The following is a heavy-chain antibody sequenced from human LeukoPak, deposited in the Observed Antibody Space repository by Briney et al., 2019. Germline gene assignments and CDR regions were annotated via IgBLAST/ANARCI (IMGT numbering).Heavy chain of an antibody. CDR3: ARDHALYYYYYGMDV. D-gene: IGHD2-2*01. CDR1: GFTFSSYA. CDR2: ISYDGSNK. J-gene: IGHJ6*02. Sequence: PGGSLRLSCAASGFTFSSYAMHWVRQAPGKGLEWVAVISYDGSNKYYADSVKGRFTISRDNSKNTLYLQMNSLRAEDTAVYYCARDHALYYYYYGMDVWGQGTTVTVS. V-gene: IGHV3-30-3*01.